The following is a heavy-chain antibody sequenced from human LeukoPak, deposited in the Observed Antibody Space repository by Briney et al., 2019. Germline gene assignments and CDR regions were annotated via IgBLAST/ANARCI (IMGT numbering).Heavy chain of an antibody. CDR2: IRSKANSYAT. V-gene: IGHV3-73*01. CDR3: RALVGATPEDAFDI. D-gene: IGHD1-26*01. CDR1: GFTFSGPA. Sequence: GGSLRLSCAASGFTFSGPAMHWVRQASGKGLEWVGRIRSKANSYATAYAASVKGRFTISRDDSKNTAYLQMNSLKTEDTAVYYCRALVGATPEDAFDIWGQGTMVTVSS. J-gene: IGHJ3*02.